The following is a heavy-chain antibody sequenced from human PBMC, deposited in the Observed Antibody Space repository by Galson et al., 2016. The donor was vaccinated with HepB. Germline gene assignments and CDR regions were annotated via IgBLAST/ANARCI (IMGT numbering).Heavy chain of an antibody. Sequence: SLRLSCAASGFILSTYPIHWVRQAPDKGLEWVAVISYDGSKKYYGDSLKGRFTISRDNSRSTVYLQMNSLRADDTAVYYCARGSGSYLGWVFDLWGRGALVTVSS. D-gene: IGHD1-26*01. CDR2: ISYDGSKK. J-gene: IGHJ2*01. CDR3: ARGSGSYLGWVFDL. V-gene: IGHV3-30-3*01. CDR1: GFILSTYP.